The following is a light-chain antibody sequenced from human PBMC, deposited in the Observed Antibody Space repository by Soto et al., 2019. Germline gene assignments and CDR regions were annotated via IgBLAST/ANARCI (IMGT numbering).Light chain of an antibody. J-gene: IGKJ2*03. CDR2: DAS. CDR3: QQFDNVPYS. V-gene: IGKV1-33*01. Sequence: DIQMTQSPSSLSASVGDRVTITCQASQGISNYLDWYQQKPGKAPNLLSYDASNLETGVPSRFSGSGFGTDFTFTISSLQPEDIGTYYCQQFDNVPYSFGQGTKLEIK. CDR1: QGISNY.